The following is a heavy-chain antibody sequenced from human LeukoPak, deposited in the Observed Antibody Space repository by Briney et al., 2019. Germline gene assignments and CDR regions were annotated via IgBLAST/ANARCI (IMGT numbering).Heavy chain of an antibody. Sequence: PGGSLRLSCAASGFTFSSYSMNWVRQAPGKGLEWVSSISSRSGYIYYADSVKGQFTISRDNAKNSLYLQMNSLRAEDTAVYYCARDFGRYYFDYWGQGTLVTVSS. J-gene: IGHJ4*02. CDR1: GFTFSSYS. V-gene: IGHV3-21*01. CDR2: ISSRSGYI. D-gene: IGHD3-10*01. CDR3: ARDFGRYYFDY.